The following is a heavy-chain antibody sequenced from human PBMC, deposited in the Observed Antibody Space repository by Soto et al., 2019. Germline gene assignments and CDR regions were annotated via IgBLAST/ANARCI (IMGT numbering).Heavy chain of an antibody. J-gene: IGHJ4*02. CDR3: AKDHYYDSSGYPDY. D-gene: IGHD3-22*01. Sequence: GGSMRLSCAASGFSFRSYAMSWVRKDPGKGLEWVSAISGSGGSTYYADSVKGRFTISRDNSKNTLYLQMNSLRAEDTAVYYCAKDHYYDSSGYPDYWGQGTLVTGSS. CDR2: ISGSGGST. V-gene: IGHV3-23*01. CDR1: GFSFRSYA.